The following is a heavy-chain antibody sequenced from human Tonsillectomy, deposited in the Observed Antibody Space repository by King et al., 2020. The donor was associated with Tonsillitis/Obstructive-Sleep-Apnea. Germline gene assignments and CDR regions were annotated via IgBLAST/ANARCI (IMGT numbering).Heavy chain of an antibody. CDR1: GGSIGSYY. CDR2: IYYSGGT. CDR3: AREGAVMNAFDI. V-gene: IGHV4-59*01. D-gene: IGHD2-8*01. Sequence: QLQESGPGLVKPSETLSXTCTVSGGSIGSYYWSWIRQPPGKGLECIGYIYYSGGTNYNPSLKSRVTISVDTSKNQFSLKLTSVTAADTAVYYCAREGAVMNAFDIWGQGTMVTVSS. J-gene: IGHJ3*02.